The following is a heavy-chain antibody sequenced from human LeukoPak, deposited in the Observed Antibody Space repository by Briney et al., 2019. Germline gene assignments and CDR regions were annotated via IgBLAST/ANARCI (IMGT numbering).Heavy chain of an antibody. J-gene: IGHJ4*02. CDR2: IIPIFGTA. Sequence: SVKVSCKASGGTFSSYAISWVRQAPGQGLEWMGRIIPIFGTANYAQKFQGRVTITTDESTSTAYMERSSLRSEDTAVYYCARGSIAVATFDYWGQGTLVTVSS. CDR3: ARGSIAVATFDY. CDR1: GGTFSSYA. D-gene: IGHD6-19*01. V-gene: IGHV1-69*05.